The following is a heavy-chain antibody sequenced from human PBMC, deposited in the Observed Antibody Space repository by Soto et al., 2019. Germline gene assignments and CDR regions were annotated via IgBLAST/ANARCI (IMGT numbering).Heavy chain of an antibody. Sequence: QVQLVQSGAEVKRPGSSVKVPCKASGDTFNFYSINWVRQAPGLGLEWMGRVNPIVSMSNYAQKFQGRVTMTADKPTSTAYMELSSLRSEDTASYYCASSYGSGYRAFDYWGQGALVTVSS. CDR2: VNPIVSMS. D-gene: IGHD3-10*01. CDR3: ASSYGSGYRAFDY. V-gene: IGHV1-69*02. J-gene: IGHJ4*02. CDR1: GDTFNFYS.